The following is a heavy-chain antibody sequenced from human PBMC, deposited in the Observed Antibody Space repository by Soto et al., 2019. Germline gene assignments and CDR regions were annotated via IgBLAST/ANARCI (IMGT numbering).Heavy chain of an antibody. CDR2: IYTSGST. Sequence: SETLSLTCSVSGTSVSNYYWSWIRQPAGKGLEHIGRIYTSGSTSYNPSLKSRVTMSMDTSQTQIYLDLTSVTAADTAVYYCARGGIQLSYAFDHWGKGILVTVSS. D-gene: IGHD3-10*01. J-gene: IGHJ4*02. CDR3: ARGGIQLSYAFDH. V-gene: IGHV4-4*07. CDR1: GTSVSNYY.